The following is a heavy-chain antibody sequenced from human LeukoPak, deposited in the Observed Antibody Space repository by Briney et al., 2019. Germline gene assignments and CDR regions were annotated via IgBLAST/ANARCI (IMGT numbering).Heavy chain of an antibody. CDR2: IYYSGST. V-gene: IGHV4-39*01. CDR1: GGSISSSSYY. CDR3: ARGASGALFHFDP. J-gene: IGHJ5*02. Sequence: PSETLSLTCTVSGGSISSSSYYWGWIRQPPGKGLEWIGSIYYSGSTYYNPSLKSRVTISVDTSKNQFSLKLSSVTAADTAVYYCARGASGALFHFDPWGQGTLVTVSS. D-gene: IGHD1-26*01.